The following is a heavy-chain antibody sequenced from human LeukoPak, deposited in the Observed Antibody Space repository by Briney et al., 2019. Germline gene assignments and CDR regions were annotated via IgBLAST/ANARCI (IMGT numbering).Heavy chain of an antibody. CDR3: ARELVVATHINWFDP. CDR1: GDSISTYY. CDR2: IYYTGNT. Sequence: SETLSLTCTVSGDSISTYYWSWIRQPPGKGLEWIAYIYYTGNTKYNPSLKSRVTISIDTSKNQLSLKLNSVTAADTAVYYCARELVVATHINWFDPWGQGTLVTVSS. V-gene: IGHV4-59*01. D-gene: IGHD5-12*01. J-gene: IGHJ5*02.